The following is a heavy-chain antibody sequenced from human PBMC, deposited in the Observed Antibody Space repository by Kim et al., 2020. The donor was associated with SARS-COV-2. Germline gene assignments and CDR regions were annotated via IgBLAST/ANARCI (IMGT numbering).Heavy chain of an antibody. J-gene: IGHJ6*01. V-gene: IGHV4-61*02. CDR3: ARARMVPDRIYYDYYGMDV. D-gene: IGHD2-8*01. CDR2: IYTSGST. CDR1: GGSISSGSYY. Sequence: SETLSLTCTVSGGSISSGSYYWSWIRQPAGKGLEWIGRIYTSGSTNYNPSLKSRVTISVDTSKNQFSLKLSSVTAADTAVYYCARARMVPDRIYYDYYGMDVWGQGTTVTVSS.